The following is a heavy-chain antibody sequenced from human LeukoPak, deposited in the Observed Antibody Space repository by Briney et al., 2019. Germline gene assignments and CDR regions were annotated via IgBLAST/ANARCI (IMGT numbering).Heavy chain of an antibody. J-gene: IGHJ6*04. CDR1: GFTFSNAW. CDR3: WAAAAYYYYYGMDV. Sequence: GGSLRLSCAASGFTFSNAWMSWVRQAPGKGLEWVGRIKSKTDGGTTDYAAPVNGRFTISRDDSKNTLYLQMNSLKTEDTAVYYCWAAAAYYYYYGMDVWGKGTTVTVSS. D-gene: IGHD6-13*01. CDR2: IKSKTDGGTT. V-gene: IGHV3-15*01.